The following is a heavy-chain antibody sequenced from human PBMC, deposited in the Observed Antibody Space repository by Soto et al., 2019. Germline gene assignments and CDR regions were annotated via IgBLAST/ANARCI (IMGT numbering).Heavy chain of an antibody. CDR3: ARHSGGDYEVWYFDY. CDR1: GGSISSSSYY. J-gene: IGHJ4*02. CDR2: IYYSGST. D-gene: IGHD4-17*01. V-gene: IGHV4-39*01. Sequence: QLQLQESGPGLVKPSETLSLTCTVSGGSISSSSYYWGWIRQPPGKGLEWIGSIYYSGSTYYNPSLKSRVTISVDTSKNQFSLKLSSVTAADTAVYYCARHSGGDYEVWYFDYWGQGTLVTVSS.